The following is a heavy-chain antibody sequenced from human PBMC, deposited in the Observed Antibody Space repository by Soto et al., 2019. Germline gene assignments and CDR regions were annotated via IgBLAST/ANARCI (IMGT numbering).Heavy chain of an antibody. D-gene: IGHD3-3*01. Sequence: GESLKISCKGSGYSFTSHWIGWVRQMPGKGLEWMGIIYPGDSDTRYSPSFQGQVTISADKSISTAYLQWSSLKASDTAMYYWARAPYYDVWSGYNHPNWFDPWGQGTLVT. J-gene: IGHJ5*02. CDR3: ARAPYYDVWSGYNHPNWFDP. CDR2: IYPGDSDT. V-gene: IGHV5-51*01. CDR1: GYSFTSHW.